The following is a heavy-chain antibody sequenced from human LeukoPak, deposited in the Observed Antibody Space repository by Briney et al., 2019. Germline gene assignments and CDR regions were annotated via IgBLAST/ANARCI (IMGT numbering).Heavy chain of an antibody. V-gene: IGHV3-23*01. CDR1: GFTFSSYA. Sequence: GGSLRLSCAASGFTFSSYAMSGVGQVQGKGVEWVSGISLRGGRTYYADSVKGRFTVSRDNSRNTLYLQMNSLRADDTALYYCAKHLHQGSYHDYYYGMDVWGQGTTVTVSS. J-gene: IGHJ6*02. CDR2: ISLRGGRT. CDR3: AKHLHQGSYHDYYYGMDV. D-gene: IGHD1-14*01.